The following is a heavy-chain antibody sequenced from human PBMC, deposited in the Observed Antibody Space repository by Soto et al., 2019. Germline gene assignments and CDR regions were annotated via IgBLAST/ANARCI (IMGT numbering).Heavy chain of an antibody. CDR2: IYSGGST. CDR1: GFTVSSNY. CDR3: ASHPRGYYYYTDV. D-gene: IGHD3-10*01. V-gene: IGHV3-66*04. J-gene: IGHJ6*03. Sequence: PGGSLRLSCAASGFTVSSNYMSWVRQAPGKGLEWVSVIYSGGSTYYADSVKGRFTISRDNSKNTLYLQMNSLRAEDTAVYYCASHPRGYYYYTDVWGNGTTVTVSS.